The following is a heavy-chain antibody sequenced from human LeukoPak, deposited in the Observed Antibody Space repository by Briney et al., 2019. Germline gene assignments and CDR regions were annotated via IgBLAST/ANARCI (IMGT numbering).Heavy chain of an antibody. J-gene: IGHJ4*02. CDR2: IDPSDSYT. V-gene: IGHV5-10-1*01. CDR3: ARPESIAAAGTPFDY. Sequence: GESLKISCKGSGYSFTSYWISWVRQMPGKGLEWMGRIDPSDSYTNYSPSFQGHVTISADKSISTAYLQWSRLKASDTAMYYCARPESIAAAGTPFDYWGQGTLVTVSS. CDR1: GYSFTSYW. D-gene: IGHD6-13*01.